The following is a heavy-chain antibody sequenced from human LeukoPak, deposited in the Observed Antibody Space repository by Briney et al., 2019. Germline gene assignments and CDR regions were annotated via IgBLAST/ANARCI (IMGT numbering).Heavy chain of an antibody. CDR1: GFIFSDYY. CDR2: ISSSGSTI. D-gene: IGHD3-3*02. Sequence: GGSLRLSCAASGFIFSDYYMSWIRQAPGKGLEWVSYISSSGSTIYYADSVKGRFTISRDNAKNSLYLQMNSLRAEDTVVYYCARVSPDYYYYMDVWGKGTTVTVSS. J-gene: IGHJ6*03. CDR3: ARVSPDYYYYMDV. V-gene: IGHV3-11*01.